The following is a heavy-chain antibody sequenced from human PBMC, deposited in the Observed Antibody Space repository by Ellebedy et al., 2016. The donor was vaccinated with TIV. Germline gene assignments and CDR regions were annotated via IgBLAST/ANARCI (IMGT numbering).Heavy chain of an antibody. CDR2: IYYSGST. CDR1: GGSISSYY. V-gene: IGHV4-59*08. J-gene: IGHJ4*02. CDR3: ARQDTAMAFNFDY. Sequence: SETLSLXCTVSGGSISSYYWSWIRQPPGKGLEWIGYIYYSGSTNYNPSLKSRVTISVDTSKNQFSLKLSSVTAADAAVYYCARQDTAMAFNFDYWGQGTLVTVSS. D-gene: IGHD5-18*01.